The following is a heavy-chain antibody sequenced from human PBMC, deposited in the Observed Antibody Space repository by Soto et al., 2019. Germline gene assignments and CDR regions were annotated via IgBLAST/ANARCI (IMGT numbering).Heavy chain of an antibody. J-gene: IGHJ3*02. CDR3: LRVPIAAAGHDAFDI. CDR2: INHSGST. D-gene: IGHD6-13*01. V-gene: IGHV4-34*01. CDR1: GGSFSGYY. Sequence: QVQLQQWGAGLLKPSETLSLTCAVYGGSFSGYYWSWIRQPPGKGLEWIGEINHSGSTYYNPSLKSRVTISVDTSKNQFSLKLSSVTATVTAVYYCLRVPIAAAGHDAFDIWGLGTMVTDSS.